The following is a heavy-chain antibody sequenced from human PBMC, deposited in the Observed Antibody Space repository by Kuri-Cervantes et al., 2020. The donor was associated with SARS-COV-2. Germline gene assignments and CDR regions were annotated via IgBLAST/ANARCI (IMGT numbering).Heavy chain of an antibody. Sequence: GGSLRLSCAASGFTFSSYSMTWVRQAPGKGLEWVANIKQDGSEKYYVDSVKGRFTISRDNAKNSLYLQMNSLRAEDTAVYYCARAAVDSLYYYYYMDVWGKGTTVTVSS. J-gene: IGHJ6*03. CDR2: IKQDGSEK. CDR3: ARAAVDSLYYYYYMDV. CDR1: GFTFSSYS. D-gene: IGHD3/OR15-3a*01. V-gene: IGHV3-7*01.